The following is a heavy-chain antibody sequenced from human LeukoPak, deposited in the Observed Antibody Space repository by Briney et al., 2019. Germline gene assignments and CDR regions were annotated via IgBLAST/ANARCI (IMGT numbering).Heavy chain of an antibody. D-gene: IGHD1-26*01. Sequence: PSETLSLTCTVSGGSISSYYWSWIRQPPGKGLEWIGNIYYSGSTNYNPSLKSRVTISVDTSKNQFSLKLSSVTAADTAVYYCARDGRRYGHGMDVWGQGTTVTVSS. V-gene: IGHV4-59*12. CDR2: IYYSGST. J-gene: IGHJ6*02. CDR1: GGSISSYY. CDR3: ARDGRRYGHGMDV.